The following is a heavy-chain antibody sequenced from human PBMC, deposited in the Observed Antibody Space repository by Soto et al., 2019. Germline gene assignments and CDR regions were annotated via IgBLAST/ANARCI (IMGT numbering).Heavy chain of an antibody. CDR2: IYHSGST. J-gene: IGHJ4*02. CDR3: AAGGGFPRYT. D-gene: IGHD1-1*01. Sequence: QLQLQESGSGLVKPSQTLSLTCAVSGGSISSGGYSWSWIRQPPGKGLEWIGYIYHSGSTYYNPSLKSRVTISVDRSKNQCSRKLSCVLAADTAVYYCAAGGGFPRYTGGPGTLVTVAS. V-gene: IGHV4-30-2*01. CDR1: GGSISSGGYS.